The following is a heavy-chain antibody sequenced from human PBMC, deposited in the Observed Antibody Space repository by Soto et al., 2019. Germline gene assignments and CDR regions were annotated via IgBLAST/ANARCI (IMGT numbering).Heavy chain of an antibody. D-gene: IGHD6-6*01. Sequence: GASVKVSCKASGYTFTSYGISWARQAPGQRLEWMGWINAGNGNTKYSQKFQGRVTITRDTSASTAYMELSSLRSEDTAVYYCARSSSSSVDWFDPWGQGTLVTVSS. V-gene: IGHV1-3*01. CDR3: ARSSSSSVDWFDP. J-gene: IGHJ5*02. CDR2: INAGNGNT. CDR1: GYTFTSYG.